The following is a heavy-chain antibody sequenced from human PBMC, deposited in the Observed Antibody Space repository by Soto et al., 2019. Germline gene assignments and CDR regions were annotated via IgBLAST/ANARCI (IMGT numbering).Heavy chain of an antibody. CDR1: GLTFSTFV. Sequence: QVQLVESGGGVVQPGGSLRLSCAASGLTFSTFVMHWVRQAPGGGLAWVAFISHDGGNKKYADSVMGRFTISRDNSKNALYLQMNSLRSEDTAVYYWVNDSPTGPLDSWGQGTLVTFSS. V-gene: IGHV3-30*18. CDR2: ISHDGGNK. J-gene: IGHJ4*02. D-gene: IGHD1-1*01. CDR3: VNDSPTGPLDS.